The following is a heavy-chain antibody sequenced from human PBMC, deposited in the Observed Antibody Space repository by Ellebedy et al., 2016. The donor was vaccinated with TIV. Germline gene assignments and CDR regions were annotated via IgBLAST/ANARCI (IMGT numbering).Heavy chain of an antibody. Sequence: AASVKVSCKASGYTFTGYYMNWVRPAPGHGLEWIGWIHPNSGGTNYAQTFQGWVTMHRATSISTAYMELSMLRSDDTAVYYCARARDSSGPPYWYFDLWGRGTLVTVSS. CDR2: IHPNSGGT. D-gene: IGHD3-22*01. V-gene: IGHV1-2*04. J-gene: IGHJ2*01. CDR3: ARARDSSGPPYWYFDL. CDR1: GYTFTGYY.